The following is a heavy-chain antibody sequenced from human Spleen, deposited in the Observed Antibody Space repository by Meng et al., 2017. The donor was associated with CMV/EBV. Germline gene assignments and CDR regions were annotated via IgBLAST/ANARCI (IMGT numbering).Heavy chain of an antibody. V-gene: IGHV3-21*01. CDR2: ISGSSSFI. CDR3: AKERGSDVFYYYYGMDV. J-gene: IGHJ6*02. CDR1: GFTFSRYW. D-gene: IGHD3-10*01. Sequence: GGSLRLSCVASGFTFSRYWMSWVRQAPGKGLEWVSSISGSSSFIYYADSVMGRFTISRDNAKNSLYLQMNSLRAEDTAVYYCAKERGSDVFYYYYGMDVWGQGTTVTVSS.